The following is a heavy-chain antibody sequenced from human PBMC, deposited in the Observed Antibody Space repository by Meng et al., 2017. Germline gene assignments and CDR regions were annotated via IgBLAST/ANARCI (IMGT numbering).Heavy chain of an antibody. V-gene: IGHV6-1*01. CDR3: ARVPQGPLERRDGYKNLYDY. CDR2: TYYRSKWYN. D-gene: IGHD5-24*01. J-gene: IGHJ4*02. Sequence: QVKVQPSGPGLVKPSQTLSLTCAISGDSVSSNSAAWNWIRQSPSRGLEWLGRTYYRSKWYNDYAVSVKSRITINPDTSKNQFSLQLNSVTPEDTAVYYCARVPQGPLERRDGYKNLYDYWGQGTLVTVSS. CDR1: GDSVSSNSAA.